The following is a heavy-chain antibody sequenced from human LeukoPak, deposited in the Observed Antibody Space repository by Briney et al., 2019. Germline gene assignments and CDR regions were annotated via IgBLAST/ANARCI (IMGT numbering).Heavy chain of an antibody. D-gene: IGHD1-26*01. CDR1: GYTFTGYY. V-gene: IGHV1-2*02. CDR2: INPNSGGT. CDR3: AAEFSSGSLLSI. Sequence: ASVKVSCKASGYTFTGYYMHWVRQAPGQGLEWMGWINPNSGGTNYAQKFQGRVTMTRDTSISTAYMELSRLRSDDTAVYYCAAEFSSGSLLSIWGQGTMVTVSS. J-gene: IGHJ3*02.